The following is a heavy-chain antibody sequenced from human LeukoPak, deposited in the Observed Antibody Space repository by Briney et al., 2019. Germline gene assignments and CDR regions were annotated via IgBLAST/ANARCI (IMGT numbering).Heavy chain of an antibody. CDR1: GGSIDSTNW. D-gene: IGHD3-16*02. J-gene: IGHJ4*02. Sequence: SETLSLTCNVSGGSIDSTNWWNWVRQPPGKGLEWIGEIHHDGRINYNPSLKSRVTLSVDKSENQFSLRLNSVTAADTAMYYCARSHDHLWGNYPDYWGQGTLVTVSS. V-gene: IGHV4/OR15-8*01. CDR3: ARSHDHLWGNYPDY. CDR2: IHHDGRI.